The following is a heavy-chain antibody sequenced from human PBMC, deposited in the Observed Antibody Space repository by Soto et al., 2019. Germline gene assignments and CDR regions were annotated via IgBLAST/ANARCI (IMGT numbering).Heavy chain of an antibody. CDR3: AKAVSSRRWFDP. Sequence: QVQLQESGPGLVKPSETLSLTCAVSGASIRSYHWSWIRQPAGKGLEWIGRMQHTGNTNYNPSLKSRVNMSVDTSKNQISLKMTSVTAADSSVYFCAKAVSSRRWFDPWGQGILVIVSS. V-gene: IGHV4-4*07. CDR1: GASIRSYH. J-gene: IGHJ5*02. D-gene: IGHD3-16*01. CDR2: MQHTGNT.